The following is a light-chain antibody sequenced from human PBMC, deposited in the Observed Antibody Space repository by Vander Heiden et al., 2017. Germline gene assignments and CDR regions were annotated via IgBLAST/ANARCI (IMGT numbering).Light chain of an antibody. V-gene: IGKV1-5*03. CDR3: QQYNHYST. J-gene: IGKJ4*01. Sequence: DIQTPQSSSILSSSVGNRVTITCRASQSISSSLGWYQQKPGQPTKLLIYKASTLESGVPSRFSGSGSGTDFTLTISSLQPDDFATYYCQQYNHYSTFGGGTKVDIK. CDR1: QSISSS. CDR2: KAS.